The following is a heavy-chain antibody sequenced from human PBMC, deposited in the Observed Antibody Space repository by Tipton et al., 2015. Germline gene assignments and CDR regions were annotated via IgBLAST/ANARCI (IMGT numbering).Heavy chain of an antibody. CDR1: GYSISSGYY. V-gene: IGHV4-38-2*02. J-gene: IGHJ4*02. CDR3: ACQDYDSLTRDYQTVDY. CDR2: FFHSGNT. Sequence: TLSLTCTVSGYSISSGYYWSWIRQPPGKGLEWIGSFFHSGNTFHNPSLRSRVTISIDTSKNQFSLKLTSVTAADTAVYYCACQDYDSLTRDYQTVDYWGQGTLVTVSS. D-gene: IGHD3-9*01.